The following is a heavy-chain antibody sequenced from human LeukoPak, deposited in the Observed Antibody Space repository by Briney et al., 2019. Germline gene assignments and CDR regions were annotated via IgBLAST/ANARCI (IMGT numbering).Heavy chain of an antibody. V-gene: IGHV4-39*01. J-gene: IGHJ4*02. CDR1: GGSISSSSYY. Sequence: PSETLSLTCTVSGGSISSSSYYWGWIRQPPGKGLEWIGSIYYSGSTYYNPSLKSRVTISVDTSKNQFSLKLSSVTAADTAVYYCARHVPNTVTRRRAFDYWGQGTLVTVSP. CDR2: IYYSGST. CDR3: ARHVPNTVTRRRAFDY. D-gene: IGHD4-17*01.